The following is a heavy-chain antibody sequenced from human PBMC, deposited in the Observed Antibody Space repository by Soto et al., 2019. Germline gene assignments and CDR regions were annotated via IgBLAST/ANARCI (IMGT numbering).Heavy chain of an antibody. Sequence: GGSLRLSCAASGFTFSSYWMSWVRQAPGKGLEWVANIKQDGSEKYYVDSVKGRFTISRDNAKNSLYLQMNSLRAEDTAVYYCARGITSSIAARPGWFDPWGQGTLVTVSS. V-gene: IGHV3-7*01. CDR1: GFTFSSYW. D-gene: IGHD6-6*01. CDR3: ARGITSSIAARPGWFDP. J-gene: IGHJ5*02. CDR2: IKQDGSEK.